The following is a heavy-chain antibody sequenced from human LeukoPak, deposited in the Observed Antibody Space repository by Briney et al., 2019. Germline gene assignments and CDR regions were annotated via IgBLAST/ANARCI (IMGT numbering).Heavy chain of an antibody. CDR3: TKVVVSGSGDYFAS. CDR2: ISGSGETI. Sequence: PGGSLRLSCAASGFNFRSSAMDWVRLTPGKGLEWVSSISGSGETIHNADSVKGRFVISRDNSTNTLTLLMNSLGAEDTAVYYCTKVVVSGSGDYFASWGQGTLVTVSS. D-gene: IGHD6-19*01. J-gene: IGHJ4*02. V-gene: IGHV3-23*01. CDR1: GFNFRSSA.